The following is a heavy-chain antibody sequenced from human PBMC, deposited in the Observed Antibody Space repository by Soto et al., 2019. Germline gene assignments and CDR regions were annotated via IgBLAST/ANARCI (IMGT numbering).Heavy chain of an antibody. Sequence: GGSLRLSCVASGFTFSSYGMHWVRQAPGKGLEWVAVISYDGSNKYYADSVKGRFTISRDNSKNTLYLQMNSLRAEDTAVYYCAKDGTIFGVVITHPYYYYYMDVWGKGTTVTVSS. V-gene: IGHV3-30*18. D-gene: IGHD3-3*01. J-gene: IGHJ6*03. CDR2: ISYDGSNK. CDR3: AKDGTIFGVVITHPYYYYYMDV. CDR1: GFTFSSYG.